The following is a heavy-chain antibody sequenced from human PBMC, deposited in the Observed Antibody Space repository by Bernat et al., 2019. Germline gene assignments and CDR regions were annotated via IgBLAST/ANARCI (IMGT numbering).Heavy chain of an antibody. V-gene: IGHV3-23*01. CDR2: ISGSGGNT. D-gene: IGHD6-19*01. CDR3: AKAMAGHWYFDL. CDR1: GFTFSSYA. Sequence: EVQLLESGGGLVQPGGSLRLSCAASGFTFSSYAMSWVRQAPGKGLEWGSAISGSGGNTYDADSVKGRFTISRDNSKNTLYLQMNSLRAEDTAVYYCAKAMAGHWYFDLWGRGTLVTVSS. J-gene: IGHJ2*01.